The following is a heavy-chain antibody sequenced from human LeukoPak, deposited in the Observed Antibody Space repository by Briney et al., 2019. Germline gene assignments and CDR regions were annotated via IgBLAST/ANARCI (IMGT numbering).Heavy chain of an antibody. CDR1: GYSISSGYY. V-gene: IGHV4-38-2*02. Sequence: SETLSLTCTVSGYSISSGYYWGWIRQPPGKGLEWIGSFYDSGNTYYNPSLKSRVTISVDTSKNQFSLKLSSVTAADTAAYYCARGGSYYGSGSYYRDAFDIWGQGTMVTVSS. CDR2: FYDSGNT. D-gene: IGHD3-10*01. J-gene: IGHJ3*02. CDR3: ARGGSYYGSGSYYRDAFDI.